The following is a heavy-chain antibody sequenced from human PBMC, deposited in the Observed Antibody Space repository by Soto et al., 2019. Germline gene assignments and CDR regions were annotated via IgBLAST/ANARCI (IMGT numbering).Heavy chain of an antibody. CDR2: IYYSVST. Sequence: TSETLSLTCTVSGGSINSYYWSWIRQPPGKGLEWIGYIYYSVSTNYNPSLKSRVTISVDTSKNQFSLKLSSVTAADTAVYYCAREGRVVGPWGQGTLVTVSS. CDR1: GGSINSYY. D-gene: IGHD2-2*01. J-gene: IGHJ5*02. V-gene: IGHV4-59*01. CDR3: AREGRVVGP.